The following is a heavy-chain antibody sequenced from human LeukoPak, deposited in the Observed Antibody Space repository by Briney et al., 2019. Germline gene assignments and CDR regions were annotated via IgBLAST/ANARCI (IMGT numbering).Heavy chain of an antibody. CDR3: ARDNYGGNLAFDI. V-gene: IGHV4-39*02. D-gene: IGHD4-23*01. CDR2: IYYSGST. Sequence: PSETLSLTCTVSGGSISSSSYYWGWIRQPPGKGLEWIGSIYYSGSTYYNPSLKSRVTISVDTSKNQFSLKLSSVTAADTAVYYCARDNYGGNLAFDIWGQGTMATVSS. CDR1: GGSISSSSYY. J-gene: IGHJ3*02.